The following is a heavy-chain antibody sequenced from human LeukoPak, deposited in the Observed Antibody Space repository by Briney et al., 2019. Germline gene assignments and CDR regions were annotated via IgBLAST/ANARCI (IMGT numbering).Heavy chain of an antibody. D-gene: IGHD3-3*01. Sequence: KPSETLSLTCTVSGGSISSYYWSWIRQPPGKGLEWIGYIYYSGSTNYNPSLKSRVTISVDTSKNQFSLKLSSVTAADTAVYYCARGYYDFWSGSSGVDPWGQGTLVTVSS. J-gene: IGHJ5*02. CDR3: ARGYYDFWSGSSGVDP. V-gene: IGHV4-59*08. CDR2: IYYSGST. CDR1: GGSISSYY.